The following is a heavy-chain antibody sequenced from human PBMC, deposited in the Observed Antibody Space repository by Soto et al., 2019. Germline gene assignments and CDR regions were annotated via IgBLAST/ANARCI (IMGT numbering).Heavy chain of an antibody. CDR1: GYSFTSYW. CDR2: IYPGDSET. CDR3: ARAYGKYFDY. V-gene: IGHV5-51*01. Sequence: RGESLKISCKGSGYSFTSYWIGWVRQMPGKGLEWMGIIYPGDSETRYSPSFQGQVTISADKSISTAYLQWSSLRASDTAMYFCARAYGKYFDYWGQGTLVTVSS. D-gene: IGHD3-10*01. J-gene: IGHJ4*02.